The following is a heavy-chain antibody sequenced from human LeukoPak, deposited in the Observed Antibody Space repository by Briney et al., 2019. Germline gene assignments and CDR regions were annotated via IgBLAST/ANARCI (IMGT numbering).Heavy chain of an antibody. CDR2: IYTSGTT. V-gene: IGHV4-61*02. Sequence: SETLSLTCTVSGGSVRRGNYYWTWIRQPAGSGLEWIGRIYTSGTTDYNPSLRTRVTISVDASRNQFSLNLSSVTAADTAVYYCARGDYGYVCPLENWGQGTLVTVSS. CDR3: ARGDYGYVCPLEN. J-gene: IGHJ4*01. D-gene: IGHD3-16*01. CDR1: GGSVRRGNYY.